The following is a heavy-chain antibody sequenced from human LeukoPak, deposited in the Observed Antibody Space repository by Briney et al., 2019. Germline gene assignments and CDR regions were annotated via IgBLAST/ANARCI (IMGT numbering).Heavy chain of an antibody. V-gene: IGHV3-30*18. Sequence: GGSLRLSCAASGFTFEDYGMHWVRQAPGKGLEWVAVISYDGSHKYYGDFVKGRFTISRDNPKNTLYLEMNGLRAEDTAVYYCAKGHATEPQYSSGWYDDFDYWGQGTLVTVSS. CDR2: ISYDGSHK. CDR3: AKGHATEPQYSSGWYDDFDY. J-gene: IGHJ4*02. D-gene: IGHD6-19*01. CDR1: GFTFEDYG.